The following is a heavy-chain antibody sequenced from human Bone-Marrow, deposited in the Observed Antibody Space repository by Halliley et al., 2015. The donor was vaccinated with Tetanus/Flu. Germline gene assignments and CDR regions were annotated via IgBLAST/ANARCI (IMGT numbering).Heavy chain of an antibody. D-gene: IGHD2-15*01. V-gene: IGHV3-48*02. CDR3: AQQYCYGGSCYSIDS. Sequence: SYISSSSSAKYYADSVKGRFTISRDNAKSTLYLHMNSLRDEDTAVYYCAQQYCYGGSCYSIDSWGQGTLVTVSS. J-gene: IGHJ4*02. CDR2: ISSSSSAK.